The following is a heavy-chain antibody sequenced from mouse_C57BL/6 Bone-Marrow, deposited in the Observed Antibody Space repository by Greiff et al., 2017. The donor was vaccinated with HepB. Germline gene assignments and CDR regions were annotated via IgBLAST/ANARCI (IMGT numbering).Heavy chain of an antibody. CDR3: ERWQSHCFDY. Sequence: QVQLQQPGAELVKPGASVKMSCTASGFTFTSYCITWVKQRPGQGLEWIGDIYPGSGSTNYNEKFKSKATLTVDTASSTAYMQLSSLTSEDSAVYYCERWQSHCFDYWGQGTTLTVSS. V-gene: IGHV1-55*01. CDR1: GFTFTSYC. CDR2: IYPGSGST. J-gene: IGHJ2*01.